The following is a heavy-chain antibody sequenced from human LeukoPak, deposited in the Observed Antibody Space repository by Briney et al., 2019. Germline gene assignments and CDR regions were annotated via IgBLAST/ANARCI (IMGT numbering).Heavy chain of an antibody. CDR2: ISGSGGST. J-gene: IGHJ5*02. CDR3: ARDVRYGDYAGWFDP. D-gene: IGHD4-17*01. V-gene: IGHV3-23*01. Sequence: GGSLRLSCAASGFTFSSYAMSWVRQAPGKGLEWVSAISGSGGSTYYADSVKGRFTISRDNAKNSLYLQMNSLRAEDTAVYYCARDVRYGDYAGWFDPWGQGTLVTVSS. CDR1: GFTFSSYA.